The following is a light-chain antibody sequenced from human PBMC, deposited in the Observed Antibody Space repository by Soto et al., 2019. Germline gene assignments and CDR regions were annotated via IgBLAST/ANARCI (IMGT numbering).Light chain of an antibody. Sequence: QSVLTHPASVSGSPGQSITISCTGTSSDVGGYDYVSWYQIHPGNAPKLMVFEVSNRPSGVSYRFSGSKSGNTASLTISGLQAEDEADYFCSSYSISTAYLFGTGTKVTVL. CDR1: SSDVGGYDY. J-gene: IGLJ1*01. CDR2: EVS. CDR3: SSYSISTAYL. V-gene: IGLV2-14*01.